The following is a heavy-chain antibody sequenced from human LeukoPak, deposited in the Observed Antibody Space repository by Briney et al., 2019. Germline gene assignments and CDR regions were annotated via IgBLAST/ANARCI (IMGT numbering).Heavy chain of an antibody. CDR1: GFTFDDYA. CDR2: ISWNSGSI. J-gene: IGHJ4*02. V-gene: IGHV3-9*01. CDR3: AKDISSGWYVTDY. Sequence: GGSLRLSCAASGFTFDDYAMHWVRQAPGKGLEWVSGISWNSGSIGYADSVKGRFTISRDNAKNSLYLQMNSLRAEDTALYYCAKDISSGWYVTDYWGQGTLVTVSS. D-gene: IGHD6-19*01.